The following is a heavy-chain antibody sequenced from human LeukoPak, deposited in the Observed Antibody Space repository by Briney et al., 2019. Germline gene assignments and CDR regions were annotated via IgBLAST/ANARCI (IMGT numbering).Heavy chain of an antibody. Sequence: SVKVSCKASGGTFSSYAISWVRQAPGQGLEWMGGIIPIFGTANYAQKFQGRVTITTDESTSTAYMELRSLRSDDTAVYYCARSSSGYYAPLFAYYYYYYMDVWGKGTTVTVSS. V-gene: IGHV1-69*05. CDR2: IIPIFGTA. CDR1: GGTFSSYA. D-gene: IGHD3-22*01. CDR3: ARSSSGYYAPLFAYYYYYYMDV. J-gene: IGHJ6*03.